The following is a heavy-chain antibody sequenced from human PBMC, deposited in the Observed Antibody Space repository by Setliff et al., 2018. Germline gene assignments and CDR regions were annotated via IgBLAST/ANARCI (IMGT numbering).Heavy chain of an antibody. V-gene: IGHV4-34*01. D-gene: IGHD3-3*01. CDR2: INHSGST. J-gene: IGHJ6*03. CDR1: GGSFSGYY. CDR3: ARGITGNYNFWSGYYNYYYYYMDV. Sequence: SETLSLTCAVYGGSFSGYYWSWIRQPPGKGLEWMGEINHSGSTNYNPSLKSRVTISVDTSKNQFSLKLSSVTAADTAVYYCARGITGNYNFWSGYYNYYYYYMDVWGKGTTVTVSS.